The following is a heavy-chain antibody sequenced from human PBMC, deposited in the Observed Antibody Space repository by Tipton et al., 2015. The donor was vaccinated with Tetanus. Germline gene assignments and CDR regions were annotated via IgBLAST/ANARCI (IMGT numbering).Heavy chain of an antibody. Sequence: QVQLVQSGAEVKKPGASVKVSCKASGYTFTHYGVNWVRQAPGQGLEWMGWISPFNNNINYAEKFQGRLTMTTDRSTSTVYMELRGRVSDDTAVYYCARGRGLGPHEFFEHWGQGTLVTVSS. CDR2: ISPFNNNI. V-gene: IGHV1-18*01. D-gene: IGHD6-19*01. J-gene: IGHJ5*02. CDR1: GYTFTHYG. CDR3: ARGRGLGPHEFFEH.